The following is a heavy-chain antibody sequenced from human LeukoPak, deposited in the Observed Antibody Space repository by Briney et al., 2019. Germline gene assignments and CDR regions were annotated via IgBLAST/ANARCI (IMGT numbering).Heavy chain of an antibody. CDR2: IGAYNGNT. CDR1: GYTFTSYG. Sequence: GASVKVSCKASGYTFTSYGISWVRQAPGQGLEWMGWIGAYNGNTNYAQKLQGRVTMTTDTSTRTAYMELRSLRSDDTAVYYCARGGSGNYYKPLDYWGQGTLVTVSS. CDR3: ARGGSGNYYKPLDY. V-gene: IGHV1-18*01. D-gene: IGHD3-10*01. J-gene: IGHJ4*02.